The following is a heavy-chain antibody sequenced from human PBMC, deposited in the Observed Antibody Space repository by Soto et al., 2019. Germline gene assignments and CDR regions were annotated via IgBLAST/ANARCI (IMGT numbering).Heavy chain of an antibody. D-gene: IGHD3-22*01. CDR1: GGTFGRYA. J-gene: IGHJ4*02. Sequence: QVQLVQSGAEVKKPGSSVKVSCKASGGTFGRYAFSWVRQAPGQGLEWMGGIIPIYGIANYAQKFQGRVTITADESTTTAYMELSNLRSEDTAVYYCARGWRVGNYGLPNDYWGQGTLVTVSS. CDR2: IIPIYGIA. CDR3: ARGWRVGNYGLPNDY. V-gene: IGHV1-69*01.